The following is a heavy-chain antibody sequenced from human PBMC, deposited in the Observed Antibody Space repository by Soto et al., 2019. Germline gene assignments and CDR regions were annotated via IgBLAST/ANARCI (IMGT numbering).Heavy chain of an antibody. Sequence: EASVKVSCKASGFSFTGYYIHWLRQAPGQGLEWMGWINAHSGGTEYAQKFQGRVTLTRDTSIATAYLALTSLTSDDTALYYCAKDLTMQVAYWLAPWGQGTQVTLSS. D-gene: IGHD2-15*01. V-gene: IGHV1-2*02. CDR1: GFSFTGYY. J-gene: IGHJ5*02. CDR3: AKDLTMQVAYWLAP. CDR2: INAHSGGT.